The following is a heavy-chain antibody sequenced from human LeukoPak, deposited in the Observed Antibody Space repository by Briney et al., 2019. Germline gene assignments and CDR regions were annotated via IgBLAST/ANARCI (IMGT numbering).Heavy chain of an antibody. J-gene: IGHJ4*02. D-gene: IGHD1-26*01. CDR3: ARWAGELSYFDY. V-gene: IGHV4-31*03. CDR2: IYYSGST. Sequence: SETLSLTCTVSGGSISSGGYYWSWIRQHPGKGLEWIGYIYYSGSTYYNPSLKSRVTISVDTSKNQFSLKLSSVTAADTAVYYCARWAGELSYFDYWGQGTLVTVSS. CDR1: GGSISSGGYY.